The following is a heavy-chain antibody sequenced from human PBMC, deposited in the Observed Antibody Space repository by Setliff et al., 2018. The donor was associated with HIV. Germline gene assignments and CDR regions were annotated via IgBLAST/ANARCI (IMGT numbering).Heavy chain of an antibody. Sequence: GGSLRLSCAASGLNFSSHTMSWIRQAPGKGLEWVSSISSTGTYIYYADSMKGRFTISRDNAKNSLYLQMNSLRADDTAVYYCAGENVDIVATTKAIDFWGQGTLVTVSS. CDR2: ISSTGTYI. CDR1: GLNFSSHT. CDR3: AGENVDIVATTKAIDF. D-gene: IGHD5-12*01. J-gene: IGHJ4*02. V-gene: IGHV3-21*01.